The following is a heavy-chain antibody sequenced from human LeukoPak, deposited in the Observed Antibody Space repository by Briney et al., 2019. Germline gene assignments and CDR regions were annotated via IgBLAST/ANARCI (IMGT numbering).Heavy chain of an antibody. CDR3: VRDSRSERWLQFDY. V-gene: IGHV3-21*01. CDR1: GFTFSSYS. Sequence: KPGGSLRLSCTGSGFTFSSYSMNWVRQAPGKGLEWVSSISSSSSYIYYADSVKGRFTISRDNAKNSLYLQMSSLTAEDTAVYYCVRDSRSERWLQFDYWGQGTLVTVSS. J-gene: IGHJ4*02. D-gene: IGHD5-24*01. CDR2: ISSSSSYI.